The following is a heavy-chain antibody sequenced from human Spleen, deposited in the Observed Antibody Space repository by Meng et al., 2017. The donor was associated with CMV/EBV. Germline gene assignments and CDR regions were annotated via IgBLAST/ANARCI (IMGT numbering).Heavy chain of an antibody. V-gene: IGHV3-21*01. Sequence: GESLKISCAASGFSFSSYIMNWVRQAPGKGLEWVASISTGSSYIYYADSLKGRFTISRDNAENSLYLQMNSLRAEDTAVYYCARGDCSSTNCYSDMDVWGQGTTVTVS. CDR1: GFSFSSYI. D-gene: IGHD2-2*02. CDR2: ISTGSSYI. J-gene: IGHJ6*02. CDR3: ARGDCSSTNCYSDMDV.